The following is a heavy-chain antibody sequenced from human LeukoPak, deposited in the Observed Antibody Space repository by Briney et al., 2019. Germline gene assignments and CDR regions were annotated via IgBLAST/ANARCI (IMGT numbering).Heavy chain of an antibody. CDR2: IYYSGST. D-gene: IGHD1-1*01. CDR1: GGSISSSSYY. Sequence: PSETLSLTCTVSGGSISSSSYYWGWIRQPPGKGLEWIGSIYYSGSTYYNPSLKSRVTISVDTSKNQFSLKLSSVTAADTAVYYCARDNEDYMDVWGKGTTVTVSS. J-gene: IGHJ6*03. CDR3: ARDNEDYMDV. V-gene: IGHV4-39*07.